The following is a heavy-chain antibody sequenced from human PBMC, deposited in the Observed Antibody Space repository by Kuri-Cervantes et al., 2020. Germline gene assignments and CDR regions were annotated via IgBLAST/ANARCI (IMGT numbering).Heavy chain of an antibody. CDR2: IYHSGST. D-gene: IGHD3-10*01. J-gene: IGHJ5*02. V-gene: IGHV4-30-2*01. CDR3: ARDRPITYYYGSGSYKGIDP. Sequence: SETLSLTCTVSGGSVTSGSYYWSWIRLPPGKGLEWIGYIYHSGSTYYNPSLKSRVTISVDRSKNQFSLKLSSVTAADTAVYYCARDRPITYYYGSGSYKGIDPWGQGTLVTVSS. CDR1: GGSVTSGSYY.